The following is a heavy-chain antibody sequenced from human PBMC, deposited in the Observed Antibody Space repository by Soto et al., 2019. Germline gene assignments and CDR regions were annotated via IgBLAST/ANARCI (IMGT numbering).Heavy chain of an antibody. Sequence: EVQLVESGGGLVQPGGSLRLSCAASGFTFSTYWMHWVRQAPGKGLVWVSRINSDGSTTNYADSVKGRFTISRDNAKKTLYLQMNSRRPDDTAVYYCARDLTGDNTYWGQGTLVTVSS. CDR1: GFTFSTYW. V-gene: IGHV3-74*01. D-gene: IGHD2-21*02. CDR3: ARDLTGDNTY. J-gene: IGHJ4*02. CDR2: INSDGSTT.